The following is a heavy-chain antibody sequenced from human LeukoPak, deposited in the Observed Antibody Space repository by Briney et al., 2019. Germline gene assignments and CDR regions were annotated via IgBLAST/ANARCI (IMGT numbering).Heavy chain of an antibody. CDR3: ARGPTQYYDFWSGYYYYGMDV. D-gene: IGHD3-3*01. Sequence: SETLSLTCAVYGVSFSGYYWSWIRQPPGKGLEWIGEINHSGSTNYNPSLKSRVTISVDTSKNQFSLKLSSVTAADTAVYYCARGPTQYYDFWSGYYYYGMDVWGQGTTVTVSS. CDR2: INHSGST. CDR1: GVSFSGYY. J-gene: IGHJ6*02. V-gene: IGHV4-34*01.